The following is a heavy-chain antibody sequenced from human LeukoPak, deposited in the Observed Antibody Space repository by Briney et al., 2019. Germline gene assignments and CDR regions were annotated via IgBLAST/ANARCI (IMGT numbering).Heavy chain of an antibody. Sequence: ASVKDSCKASGYTFTGYYMHWVRQAPGQGLEWMGWINPNSGGTNYAQKFQGRVTMTRDTSFSTAYMELSRLRSEDTAVYYCARDYGGNSAHFDYWGQGTLVTVSS. CDR3: ARDYGGNSAHFDY. V-gene: IGHV1-2*02. CDR2: INPNSGGT. CDR1: GYTFTGYY. J-gene: IGHJ4*02. D-gene: IGHD4-23*01.